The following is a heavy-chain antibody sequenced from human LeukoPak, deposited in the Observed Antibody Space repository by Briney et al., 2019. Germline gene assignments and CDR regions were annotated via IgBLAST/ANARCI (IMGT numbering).Heavy chain of an antibody. CDR2: IYYSGST. D-gene: IGHD5-12*01. Sequence: SETLSLTCTVSGGSISSSSYYWGWIRQPPGKGLEWIGSIYYSGSTYYSPSLKSRVTIFVDTSKTQFSLKLGSVTAADTAVYYCARVSQVANWFDPWGQGSLVTVSS. J-gene: IGHJ5*02. CDR3: ARVSQVANWFDP. CDR1: GGSISSSSYY. V-gene: IGHV4-39*01.